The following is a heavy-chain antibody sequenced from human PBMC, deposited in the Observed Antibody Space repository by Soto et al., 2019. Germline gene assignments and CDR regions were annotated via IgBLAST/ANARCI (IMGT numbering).Heavy chain of an antibody. CDR2: IYDSGST. CDR1: GASISHFY. J-gene: IGHJ4*03. Sequence: SETLSLTCTVSGASISHFYWSWIRQSPGKGLEWLGYIYDSGSTSYNPSLKSRVTMSMDTSKTQFSLNLSSVTAADTAGYYCVTFVTYFHGLLISDFGSWGQWTLV. D-gene: IGHD3-16*01. CDR3: VTFVTYFHGLLISDFGS. V-gene: IGHV4-59*01.